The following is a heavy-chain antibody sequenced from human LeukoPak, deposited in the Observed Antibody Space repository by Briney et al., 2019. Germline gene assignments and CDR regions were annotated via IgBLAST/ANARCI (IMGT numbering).Heavy chain of an antibody. CDR3: ARGVAMVRGVIKIGDY. J-gene: IGHJ4*02. D-gene: IGHD3-10*01. V-gene: IGHV1-2*02. CDR1: GHAFTGYY. Sequence: ASVKVSCKASGHAFTGYYMHWVRQAPGQGLEWMGWINPNSGGTNYAQKFQGRVTMTRDTSISTAYMELSRLRSDDTAVYYCARGVAMVRGVIKIGDYWGQGTLVTVSS. CDR2: INPNSGGT.